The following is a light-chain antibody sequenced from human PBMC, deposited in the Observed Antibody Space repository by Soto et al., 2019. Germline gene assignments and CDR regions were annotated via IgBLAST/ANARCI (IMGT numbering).Light chain of an antibody. CDR2: GAS. J-gene: IGKJ1*01. CDR1: QSVSSN. Sequence: EIVMTQSPATLSVSSGERATLSCRASQSVSSNLAWYQQKPGQAPRLLIYGASTRATGIPARFSGSGSGTEFTLTISSLQSEDFAVYYCQQYNNWPLWTFGQGTKVEIK. CDR3: QQYNNWPLWT. V-gene: IGKV3-15*01.